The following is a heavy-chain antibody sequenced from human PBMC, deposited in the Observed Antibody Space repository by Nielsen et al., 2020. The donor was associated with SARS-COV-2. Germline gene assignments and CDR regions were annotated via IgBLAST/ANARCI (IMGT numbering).Heavy chain of an antibody. Sequence: GESLKISCAASGFTFSSYGMHWVRQAPGKGLEWVAVISYDGSNKYYADSVKGRFTISRDNPKNTLYLQMNSLRAEDTAVYYCAKGSMIARAFDIWGQGAMVTVSS. V-gene: IGHV3-30*18. J-gene: IGHJ3*02. CDR1: GFTFSSYG. D-gene: IGHD3-22*01. CDR2: ISYDGSNK. CDR3: AKGSMIARAFDI.